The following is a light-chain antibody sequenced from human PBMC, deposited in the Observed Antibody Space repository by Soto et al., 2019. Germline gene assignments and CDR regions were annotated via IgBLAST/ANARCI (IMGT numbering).Light chain of an antibody. V-gene: IGKV3-11*01. CDR2: DAS. CDR3: QQRSNWPRT. CDR1: QSVSSS. J-gene: IGKJ3*01. Sequence: EIVLTQSPATLSLSPGERATLSCRASQSVSSSLAWYQQKPGQAPRLLIYDASNRATDIPARFSGSGSGTDFTLTISSLAPEDFAVYFCQQRSNWPRTFGPGTKVDIK.